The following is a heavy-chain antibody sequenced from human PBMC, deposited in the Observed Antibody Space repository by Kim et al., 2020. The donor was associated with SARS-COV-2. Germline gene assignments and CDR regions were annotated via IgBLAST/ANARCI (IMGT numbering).Heavy chain of an antibody. Sequence: AKKFQGRVTITADESTSTAYMELSSLRSEDTAVYYCARDPDTAMDRTFDYWGQGTLVTVSS. J-gene: IGHJ4*02. D-gene: IGHD5-18*01. CDR3: ARDPDTAMDRTFDY. V-gene: IGHV1-69*01.